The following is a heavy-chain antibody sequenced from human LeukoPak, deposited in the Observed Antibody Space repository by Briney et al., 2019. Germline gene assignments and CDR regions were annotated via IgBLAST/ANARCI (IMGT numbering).Heavy chain of an antibody. CDR2: IYYSGST. V-gene: IGHV4-39*07. D-gene: IGHD1-26*01. CDR3: ARAVRYSGSWGAYYFDY. J-gene: IGHJ4*02. CDR1: GGSISSSSYY. Sequence: PSETLSLTCTVSGGSISSSSYYWGWIRQPPGKGLEWIGSIYYSGSTYYNPSLKSRVTISVDTSKNQFSLKLSSVTAADTAVYYCARAVRYSGSWGAYYFDYWGQGTLVTVSS.